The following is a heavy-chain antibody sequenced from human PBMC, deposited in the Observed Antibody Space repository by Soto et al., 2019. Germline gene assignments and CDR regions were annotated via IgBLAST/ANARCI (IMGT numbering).Heavy chain of an antibody. CDR2: ISYDGSNK. Sequence: LRLSCAASGFTFSSYGIHWVRQAPGKGLEWVAVISYDGSNKYYADSVKGRFTISRDNSKNTLYLQMNSLRAEDTAVYYCAKGYSYGPPSDYWGQGTLVTVSS. V-gene: IGHV3-30*18. CDR1: GFTFSSYG. J-gene: IGHJ4*02. CDR3: AKGYSYGPPSDY. D-gene: IGHD5-18*01.